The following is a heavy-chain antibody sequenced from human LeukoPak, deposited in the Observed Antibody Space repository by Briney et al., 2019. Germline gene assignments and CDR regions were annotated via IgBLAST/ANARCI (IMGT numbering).Heavy chain of an antibody. CDR3: ARGRGYSYGYHFDY. Sequence: SETLSLTCTVSGGSISSYYWSWIRQPPGKGLEWIGYIYYSGSTNYNPSLKSRVTISVDTSKNQFSLKLSSVTPADTAVYYCARGRGYSYGYHFDYWGQGTLVTVSS. J-gene: IGHJ4*02. D-gene: IGHD5-18*01. V-gene: IGHV4-59*01. CDR1: GGSISSYY. CDR2: IYYSGST.